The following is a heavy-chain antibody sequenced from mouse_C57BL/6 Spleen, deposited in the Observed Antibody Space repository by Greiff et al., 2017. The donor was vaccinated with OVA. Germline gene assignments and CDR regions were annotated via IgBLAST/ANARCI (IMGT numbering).Heavy chain of an antibody. Sequence: QVQLKQPGAELVRPGSSVKLSCKASGYTFTSYWLDWVKQRPGQSLEWIGNIYPSDSETHYNQKFKDKATLTVDKSCSTAYMQLSSLTSEDSAVYYCAREYDYPYYFDYWGQGTTLTVSS. D-gene: IGHD2-4*01. CDR1: GYTFTSYW. CDR3: AREYDYPYYFDY. CDR2: IYPSDSET. V-gene: IGHV1-61*01. J-gene: IGHJ2*01.